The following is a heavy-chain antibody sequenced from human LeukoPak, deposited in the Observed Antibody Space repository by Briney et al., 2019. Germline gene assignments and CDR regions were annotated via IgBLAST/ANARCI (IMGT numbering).Heavy chain of an antibody. D-gene: IGHD6-13*01. J-gene: IGHJ4*02. Sequence: SETLSLTCAVSGYSINSNNWWAWIRQPPGKGLEWIGYIYYTGRTHYNPSLKSRVTLSLDTSKNQFSLKLSSVTAADTAVYYCARGVYIAAAQYGYWGQGTLVTVSS. CDR2: IYYTGRT. CDR3: ARGVYIAAAQYGY. CDR1: GYSINSNNW. V-gene: IGHV4-28*03.